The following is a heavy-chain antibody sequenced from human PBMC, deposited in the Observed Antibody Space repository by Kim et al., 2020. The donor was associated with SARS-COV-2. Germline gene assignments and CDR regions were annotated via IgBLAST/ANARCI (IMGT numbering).Heavy chain of an antibody. D-gene: IGHD5-12*01. CDR1: GFTFSSYS. V-gene: IGHV3-21*01. CDR3: ARGVEMATIPYDY. J-gene: IGHJ4*02. CDR2: ISSSSSYI. Sequence: GGSLRLSCAASGFTFSSYSMNWVRQAPGKGLEWVSSISSSSSYIYYADSVKGRFTISRDNAKNSLYLQMNSLRAEDTAVYYCARGVEMATIPYDYWGQGTLVTVSS.